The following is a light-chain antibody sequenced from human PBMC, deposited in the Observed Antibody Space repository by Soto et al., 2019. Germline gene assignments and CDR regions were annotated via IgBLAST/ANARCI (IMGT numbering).Light chain of an antibody. CDR1: QSVSRSY. CDR2: GAS. Sequence: EIVLTQSPGTLSLSPGERATLSCRASQSVSRSYLAWYQQKPGQAPRLLMYGASSRATGIPDRFSGSGSGTDFTLTISRLEPEDFAVYYCQQYGSSPWTFGQGTKVEIK. J-gene: IGKJ1*01. CDR3: QQYGSSPWT. V-gene: IGKV3-20*01.